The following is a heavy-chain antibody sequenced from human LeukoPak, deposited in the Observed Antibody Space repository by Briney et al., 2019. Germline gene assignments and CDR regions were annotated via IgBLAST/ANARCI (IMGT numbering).Heavy chain of an antibody. J-gene: IGHJ3*02. CDR1: GAAISSSY. CDR2: IHYNGHT. CDR3: ARGYYDSSGYLNTFDI. D-gene: IGHD3-22*01. V-gene: IGHV4-59*01. Sequence: PSETLSLTCTVSGAAISSSYWSWIRQPPGKRLEWLGFIHYNGHTNYNPSLQSRVTISTDTSKNQFSLKLNSVTAADTAVHYCARGYYDSSGYLNTFDIWGQGTMVSVST.